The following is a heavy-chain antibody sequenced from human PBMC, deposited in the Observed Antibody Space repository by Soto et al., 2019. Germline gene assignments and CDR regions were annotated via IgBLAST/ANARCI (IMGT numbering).Heavy chain of an antibody. J-gene: IGHJ6*03. CDR2: ISSSSSVI. D-gene: IGHD7-27*01. CDR1: GFILSDCA. Sequence: EVQLVESGGGLVQPGGSLRLSCATSGFILSDCAMNWVRQAPGKGLEWVSYISSSSSVIDYADSVKGRFTVSRDNARNSLDLQMKSLRAEDTAVYYCARELSWGSNWYYYMDVWGKGTTVTVSS. V-gene: IGHV3-48*01. CDR3: ARELSWGSNWYYYMDV.